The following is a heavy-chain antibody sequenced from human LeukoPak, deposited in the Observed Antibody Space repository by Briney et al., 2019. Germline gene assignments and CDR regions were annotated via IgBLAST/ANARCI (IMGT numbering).Heavy chain of an antibody. CDR3: ARDNNWGFDY. CDR1: GFIFSDYS. D-gene: IGHD7-27*01. Sequence: GGSLRLSCAASGFIFSDYSMNWVRQAPGKGLEWVSNIRGSASGLGRGMPDADSVKGPFTISRDDAKNSLYLQMSSLRAEDTAFYYCARDNNWGFDYWGQGALVTVSS. CDR2: IRGSASGLGRGM. V-gene: IGHV3-48*04. J-gene: IGHJ4*02.